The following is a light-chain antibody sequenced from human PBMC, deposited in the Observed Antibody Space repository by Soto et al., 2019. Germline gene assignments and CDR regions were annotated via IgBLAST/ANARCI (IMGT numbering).Light chain of an antibody. CDR2: ENN. CDR1: SSNIGNNY. Sequence: QSVLTQPPSVSAAPGQKVAISCSGRSSNIGNNYVSWYQQLPGTAPKLLIYENNKRPSGIPDRFSGAKSGTSATLGITGLQTGDEADYYCGTWDSNLSLYVFGTGTKVTVL. CDR3: GTWDSNLSLYV. J-gene: IGLJ1*01. V-gene: IGLV1-51*02.